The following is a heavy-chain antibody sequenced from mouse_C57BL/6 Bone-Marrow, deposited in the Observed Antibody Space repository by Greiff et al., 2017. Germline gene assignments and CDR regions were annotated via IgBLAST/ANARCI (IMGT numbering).Heavy chain of an antibody. V-gene: IGHV1-55*01. CDR2: IYPGSGST. CDR1: GYTFTSYW. Sequence: QVQLQQPGAELVKPGASVKMSCKASGYTFTSYWITWVKQRPGQGLEWIGDIYPGSGSTNYNEKFKSKATLTVDTSSSTAYMQLSSLPSEDSAVYYSARGNLLPRAMDYWGQGTSVTVSS. J-gene: IGHJ4*01. CDR3: ARGNLLPRAMDY.